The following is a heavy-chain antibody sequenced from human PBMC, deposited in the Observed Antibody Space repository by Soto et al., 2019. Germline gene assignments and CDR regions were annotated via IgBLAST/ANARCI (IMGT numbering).Heavy chain of an antibody. CDR2: INHSGST. J-gene: IGHJ5*02. Sequence: QVQLQQWGAGLLKPSETLSLTCAVYGGSFSGYYWSWIRQPPGKGLEWIGEINHSGSTNYNPSLKSRVTISVDTSKNQFSLKLSSVTAADTAVYYCARDVLLWFGGGWFDPWGQGTLVTVSS. V-gene: IGHV4-34*01. CDR3: ARDVLLWFGGGWFDP. D-gene: IGHD3-10*01. CDR1: GGSFSGYY.